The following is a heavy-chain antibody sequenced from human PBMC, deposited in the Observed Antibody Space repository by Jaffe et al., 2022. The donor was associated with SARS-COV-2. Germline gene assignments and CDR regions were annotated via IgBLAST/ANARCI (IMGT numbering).Heavy chain of an antibody. V-gene: IGHV4-31*03. D-gene: IGHD3-10*01. CDR2: IYYSGST. CDR3: ARAPLRGYHPIHAFDI. CDR1: GGSISSGGYY. J-gene: IGHJ3*02. Sequence: QVQLQESGPGLVKPSQTLSLTCTVSGGSISSGGYYWSWIRQHPGKGLEWIGYIYYSGSTYYNPSLKSRVTISVDTSKNQFSLKLSSVTAADTAVYYCARAPLRGYHPIHAFDIWGQGTMVTVSS.